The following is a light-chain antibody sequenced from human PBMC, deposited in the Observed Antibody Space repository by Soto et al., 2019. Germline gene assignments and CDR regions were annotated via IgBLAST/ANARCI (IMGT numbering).Light chain of an antibody. V-gene: IGKV3-20*01. CDR2: GAS. CDR3: QQYGSAPRT. J-gene: IGKJ1*01. CDR1: QSISNSY. Sequence: DIVLTQSPGTLSLSPGERATISCRASQSISNSYLAWYQQKPGQAHRLLIYGASSRATGIPARFSGSGSVTDFTLTISRLEPEDFAVYFCQQYGSAPRTFGQGTKVDI.